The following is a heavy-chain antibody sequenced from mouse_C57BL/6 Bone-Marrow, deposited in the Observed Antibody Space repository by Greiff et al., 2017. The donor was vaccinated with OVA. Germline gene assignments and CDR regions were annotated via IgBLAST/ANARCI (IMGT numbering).Heavy chain of an antibody. CDR3: ARHEGYDYDGNGFAY. CDR2: FYPGSGSI. J-gene: IGHJ3*01. V-gene: IGHV1-62-2*01. Sequence: QVQLQQSGAELVKPGASVKLSCKASGYTFTEYTIHWVKPRSGQGLEWIGWFYPGSGSIKYTENFKDQATLTAEKSYSTVYMKLSILTSEDSAVYFGARHEGYDYDGNGFAYWGQGTLVTVSA. CDR1: GYTFTEYT. D-gene: IGHD2-4*01.